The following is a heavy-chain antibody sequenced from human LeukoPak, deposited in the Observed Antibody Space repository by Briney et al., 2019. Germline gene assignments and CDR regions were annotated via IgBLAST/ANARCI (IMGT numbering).Heavy chain of an antibody. CDR1: GFTFYSYA. D-gene: IGHD4-17*01. CDR2: ISGSGGST. Sequence: GGSLRLSCVVSGFTFYSYAMSWVRQAPGKGLEWVSGISGSGGSTYYAESAKGRFTISRDNSQNTLYLQMNSLRAEDTAVYYCARDYADYVGYFFFDYWGQGTLVTVSS. V-gene: IGHV3-23*01. CDR3: ARDYADYVGYFFFDY. J-gene: IGHJ4*02.